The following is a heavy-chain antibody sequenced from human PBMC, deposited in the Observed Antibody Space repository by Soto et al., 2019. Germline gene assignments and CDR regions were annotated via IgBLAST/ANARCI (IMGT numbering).Heavy chain of an antibody. CDR1: GGGNLRDYR. J-gene: IGHJ4*02. CDR3: ARGGEGYKFGAGY. D-gene: IGHD3-10*01. V-gene: IGHV1-69*01. CDR2: IIPKLGSA. Sequence: QVQLVQSGAEVKEPGSSVKVSCKASGGGNLRDYRTTWVRRAPGPGLEWMGGIIPKLGSANYAPNFQGRVTISADESTNSVYMELRGLRSDDTAVYYCARGGEGYKFGAGYWGQGTPVTVSS.